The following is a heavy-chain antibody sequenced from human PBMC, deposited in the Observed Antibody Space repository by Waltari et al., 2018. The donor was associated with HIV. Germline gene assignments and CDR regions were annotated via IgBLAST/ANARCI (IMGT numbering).Heavy chain of an antibody. J-gene: IGHJ6*02. V-gene: IGHV1-3*01. CDR2: INAGNGNT. Sequence: QVQLVQPGAEVKKPGASVKVSCKASGYTFTSYSMHWVRQTPGRRFEWMGWINAGNGNTKYSQKMQGRVTITRDTSASTAYMELTSLRSEDTAVYYCAREKNIPEKYHGMDVWGQGTTVTVSS. CDR1: GYTFTSYS. CDR3: AREKNIPEKYHGMDV.